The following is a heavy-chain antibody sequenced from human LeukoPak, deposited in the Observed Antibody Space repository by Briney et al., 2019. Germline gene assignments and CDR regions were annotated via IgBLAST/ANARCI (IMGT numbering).Heavy chain of an antibody. CDR3: ARSTPVDTARGYYGMDV. Sequence: PGGSLRLSCAASGFTFSSYGMHWVRQAPGKGLEWVAVISYDGSNKYYADSVKGRFTISRDNSKNTLDLQMNSLRAEDTAVYYCARSTPVDTARGYYGMDVWGQGTTVTVSS. D-gene: IGHD5-18*01. J-gene: IGHJ6*02. V-gene: IGHV3-30*03. CDR2: ISYDGSNK. CDR1: GFTFSSYG.